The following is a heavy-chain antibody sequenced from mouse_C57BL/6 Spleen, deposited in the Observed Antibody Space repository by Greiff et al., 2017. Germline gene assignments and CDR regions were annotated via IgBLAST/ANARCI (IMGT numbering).Heavy chain of an antibody. CDR3: ARRAGDGYYWDFDG. J-gene: IGHJ1*03. CDR1: GFTFSDYY. V-gene: IGHV5-12*01. D-gene: IGHD2-3*01. Sequence: EVHLVESGGGLVQPGGSLKLSCAASGFTFSDYYMYWVRQTPEKRLEWVAYISNGGGSTYYPDTVKGRFTISRDNAKNTLYLQMHRLKSEDTAMYYGARRAGDGYYWDFDGWGTGTTVTVSS. CDR2: ISNGGGST.